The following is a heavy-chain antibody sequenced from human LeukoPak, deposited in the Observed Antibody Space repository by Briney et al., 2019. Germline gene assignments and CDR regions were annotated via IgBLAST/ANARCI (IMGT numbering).Heavy chain of an antibody. Sequence: SQTLSLTCTVSGGSISSSGYYWSWIRQHPGKGLEWIGYIYYSGSTYYNPSLKSRVTISVDTSKNQFSLKLSSVTAADTAVYYCARVVPAASDWFDPWGQGTLVTVSS. CDR2: IYYSGST. CDR1: GGSISSSGYY. V-gene: IGHV4-31*03. J-gene: IGHJ5*02. CDR3: ARVVPAASDWFDP. D-gene: IGHD2-2*01.